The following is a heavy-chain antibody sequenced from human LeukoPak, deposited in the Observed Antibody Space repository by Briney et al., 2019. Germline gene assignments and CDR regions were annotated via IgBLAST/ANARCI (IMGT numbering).Heavy chain of an antibody. CDR1: AGSISSYY. CDR3: AMSGYSSSWYP. D-gene: IGHD6-13*01. CDR2: IYYSGST. J-gene: IGHJ5*02. V-gene: IGHV4-59*08. Sequence: SETLSLTCTVSAGSISSYYWSWIRQPPGKGLEWIGYIYYSGSTNYNPSLKSRVTISVDTSKNQFSLKLSSVAAADTAVYYCAMSGYSSSWYPWGQGTLVTVSS.